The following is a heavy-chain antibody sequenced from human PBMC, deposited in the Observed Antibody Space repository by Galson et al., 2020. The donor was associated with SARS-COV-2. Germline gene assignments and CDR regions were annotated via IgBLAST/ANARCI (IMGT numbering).Heavy chain of an antibody. CDR3: ASQIDHYDFWSGEGYFDY. J-gene: IGHJ4*02. D-gene: IGHD3-3*01. V-gene: IGHV4-39*07. CDR2: IYYSGST. Sequence: SETLSLTCTVSGGSISSSSYYLGWIRQPPGKGLEWIGSIYYSGSTYYNPSLKSRVTISVDTSKNQFSLKLSSVTAADTAVYYCASQIDHYDFWSGEGYFDYWGQGTLVTVSS. CDR1: GGSISSSSYY.